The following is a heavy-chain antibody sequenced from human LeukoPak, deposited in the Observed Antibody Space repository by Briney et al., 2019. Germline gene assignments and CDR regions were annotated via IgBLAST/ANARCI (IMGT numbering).Heavy chain of an antibody. V-gene: IGHV3-7*01. J-gene: IGHJ4*02. CDR2: IKRDGSVK. D-gene: IGHD5-24*01. CDR1: GFMFSTYW. CDR3: AKGDDGSGNFDY. Sequence: GGSLRLSCAASGFMFSTYWMTWVRQAPGKGLEWVANIKRDGSVKNYVDSVKGRFTISRDNAKNSLYLQMSSLRAEDTAVYYCAKGDDGSGNFDYWGQGTLVTVSS.